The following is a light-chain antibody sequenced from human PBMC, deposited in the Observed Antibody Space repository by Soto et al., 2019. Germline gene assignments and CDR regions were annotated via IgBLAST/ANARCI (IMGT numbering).Light chain of an antibody. CDR1: QPISISY. V-gene: IGKV3-20*01. Sequence: EIVLTQSPGTLSLSPGDRATLSCRASQPISISYLAWYQQKVGQAPRLLIYDVSSRPKGTPDRFSGSGSGTDFSLNISRLEPADFAVYYCQQYRTSLPTFGGGTKVQIK. J-gene: IGKJ4*01. CDR3: QQYRTSLPT. CDR2: DVS.